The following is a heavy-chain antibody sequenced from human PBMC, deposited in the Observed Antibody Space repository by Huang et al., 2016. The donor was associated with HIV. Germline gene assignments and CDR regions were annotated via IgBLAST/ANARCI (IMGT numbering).Heavy chain of an antibody. V-gene: IGHV3-48*01. CDR1: GVIFSSYA. CDR2: ISKSIRRMTI. CDR3: ARDRVEPGTRSLSYYYMDV. D-gene: IGHD2-2*01. Sequence: EVQLVESGGDLVQPGGSLRLSCAASGVIFSSYAMNWVRQAPGKGLEWVSYISKSIRRMTIYDEDSVKGRFTISRDNAKNSLYLQMNSLRAEDTAVYYCARDRVEPGTRSLSYYYMDVWGKGTTVAVSS. J-gene: IGHJ6*03.